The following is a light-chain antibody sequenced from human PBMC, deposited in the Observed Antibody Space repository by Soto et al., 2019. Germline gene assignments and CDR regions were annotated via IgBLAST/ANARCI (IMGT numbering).Light chain of an antibody. V-gene: IGLV2-23*01. Sequence: QSALTQPASVSGSPGQSITISCTGSSSNVGRYNLVSWYQHHPGKAPKLMIYEGTKRPSGVSNRFSGSKSGNTASLTISGLQAEDEADYYCCSYAGSDTPAIFGGGTKVTVL. J-gene: IGLJ2*01. CDR1: SSNVGRYNL. CDR3: CSYAGSDTPAI. CDR2: EGT.